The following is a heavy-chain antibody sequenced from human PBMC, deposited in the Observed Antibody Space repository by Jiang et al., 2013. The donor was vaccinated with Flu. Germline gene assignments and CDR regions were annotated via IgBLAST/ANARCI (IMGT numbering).Heavy chain of an antibody. V-gene: IGHV4-61*02. CDR2: IYTSGST. Sequence: LLKPSETLSLTCTVSGGSISSGSYYWGWIRQPAGKGLEWIGRIYTSGSTNYNPSLKSRVTISVDTSKNQFSLKLSSVTAADTAVYYCAREAPLEVVVTIYGMDVWGQGTTVTVSS. CDR3: AREAPLEVVVTIYGMDV. D-gene: IGHD3-22*01. CDR1: GGSISSGSYY. J-gene: IGHJ6*02.